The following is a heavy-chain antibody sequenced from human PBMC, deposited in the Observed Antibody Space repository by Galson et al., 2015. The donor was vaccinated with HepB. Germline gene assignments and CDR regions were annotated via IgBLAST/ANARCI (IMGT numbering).Heavy chain of an antibody. CDR3: ARDVASDYGDYSSAFDY. D-gene: IGHD4-17*01. J-gene: IGHJ4*02. CDR2: IYSGGST. Sequence: SLRLSCAASGFTVSSNYMSWVRQAPGKGLEWVSVIYSGGSTYYADSVKGRFTISRDNSKNTLYLQMNSLRAEDTAVDYCARDVASDYGDYSSAFDYWGQGTLVTVSS. CDR1: GFTVSSNY. V-gene: IGHV3-66*01.